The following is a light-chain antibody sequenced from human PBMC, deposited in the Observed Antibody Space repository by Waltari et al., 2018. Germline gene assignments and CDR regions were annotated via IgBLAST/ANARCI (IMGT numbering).Light chain of an antibody. Sequence: GRASQSLRIYFAWYQQNPGQAPRVLGYHASSRATGIPDRFSGSGSGTVFSLTISRLVPEDFAVYYCQHYESLPVKFGQGTKVEIK. CDR1: QSLRIY. CDR3: QHYESLPVK. CDR2: HAS. J-gene: IGKJ1*01. V-gene: IGKV3-20*01.